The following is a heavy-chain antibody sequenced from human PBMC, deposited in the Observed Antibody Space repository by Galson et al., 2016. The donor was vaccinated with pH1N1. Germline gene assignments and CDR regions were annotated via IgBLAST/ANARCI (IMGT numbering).Heavy chain of an antibody. V-gene: IGHV4-61*02. CDR1: GGSISSSIYY. Sequence: LSLTCTVSGGSISSSIYYWNWIRQPAGKGLEWIGRMYTSGTTTYNPSLESRVSISVDTSKNQFSLRLSSVTAADTAVYFCARDRVALTGIFGYWGQGALVTVSS. D-gene: IGHD3-10*01. CDR2: MYTSGTT. J-gene: IGHJ4*02. CDR3: ARDRVALTGIFGY.